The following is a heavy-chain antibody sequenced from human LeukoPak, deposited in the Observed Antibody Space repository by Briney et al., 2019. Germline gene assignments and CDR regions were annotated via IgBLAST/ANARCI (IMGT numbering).Heavy chain of an antibody. CDR1: GFTFSSYW. D-gene: IGHD1-14*01. V-gene: IGHV3-74*01. CDR3: ARGSRFSTPNIGYDGICWD. J-gene: IGHJ4*02. CDR2: INSDGSST. Sequence: GGSLRLSCAASGFTFSSYWMHWVRQAPGKGLVWVSRINSDGSSTSYADSVKGRFTISRDNAKNTLYLQMNSLRAEDTAVYYCARGSRFSTPNIGYDGICWDWGQGTLVTVSS.